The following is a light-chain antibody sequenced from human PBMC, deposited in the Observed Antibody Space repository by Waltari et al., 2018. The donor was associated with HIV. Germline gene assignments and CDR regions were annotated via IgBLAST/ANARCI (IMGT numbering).Light chain of an antibody. CDR2: SNN. CDR1: SSNIGSNS. V-gene: IGLV1-44*01. J-gene: IGLJ2*01. Sequence: QSVLTQSPSASGTPGQRVIISCSGSSSNIGSNSVNWYQQLPGTAPKLLILSNNGRPSGVPYRFSGSKSGTSASLAISGLQSEDEADYHCAAWDDSLNGPVFGGGTKLTVL. CDR3: AAWDDSLNGPV.